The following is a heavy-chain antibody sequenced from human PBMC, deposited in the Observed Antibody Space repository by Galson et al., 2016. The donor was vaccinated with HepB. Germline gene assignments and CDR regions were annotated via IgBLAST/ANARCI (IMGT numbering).Heavy chain of an antibody. CDR1: FSLRTNGAG. CDR3: AYVTVGALRIDPFDI. CDR2: IYWDDDK. Sequence: PALVKPTQTLTLTCGFSLRTNGAGVGWIRQPPGKALEWLALIYWDDDKRYSPSLKSRLTVTKDTSKNQVVLKMTNMDTVDPATDYCAYVTVGALRIDPFDIWGQGTMVTVSS. D-gene: IGHD1-26*01. J-gene: IGHJ3*02. V-gene: IGHV2-5*02.